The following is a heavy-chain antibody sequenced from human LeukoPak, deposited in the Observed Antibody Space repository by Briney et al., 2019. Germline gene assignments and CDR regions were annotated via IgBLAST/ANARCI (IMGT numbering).Heavy chain of an antibody. V-gene: IGHV4-30-4*07. CDR2: ISKSGPT. CDR1: GGSISSGGYS. Sequence: SHTLSLTCVVSGGSISSGGYSWNWVRQPRGNGLGWIGYISKSGPTSYHPSLKSRVTMSVDTSKNQFSLKLSSVTAADTAVYYCARGRYYGSGSYYNHYYYYMDVWGKGTTVTVSS. J-gene: IGHJ6*03. CDR3: ARGRYYGSGSYYNHYYYYMDV. D-gene: IGHD3-10*01.